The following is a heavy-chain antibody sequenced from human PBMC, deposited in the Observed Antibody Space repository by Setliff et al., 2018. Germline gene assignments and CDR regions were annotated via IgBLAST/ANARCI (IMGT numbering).Heavy chain of an antibody. CDR1: GDTSTTYA. D-gene: IGHD3-22*01. Sequence: ASVKVSCKASGDTSTTYAIHWARQAPGQGLEWMGWINPKTGGTNLAQKFAGRVTMTRDTPISTVYMELSLLTSDDTAVYFCARRDGRSGYLGFDLWGHGSLVTVS. J-gene: IGHJ4*01. CDR2: INPKTGGT. CDR3: ARRDGRSGYLGFDL. V-gene: IGHV1-2*02.